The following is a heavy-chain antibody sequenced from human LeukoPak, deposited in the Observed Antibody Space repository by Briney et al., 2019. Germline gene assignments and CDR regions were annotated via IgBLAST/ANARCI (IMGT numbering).Heavy chain of an antibody. J-gene: IGHJ4*02. D-gene: IGHD3-10*01. CDR3: AKLGVRASAGEDY. CDR2: VYGNGDGI. Sequence: GGSLRLSCAASGFDFSTYVMYWVRQAPGKGLEWVSAVYGNGDGISYADSVKGRFTISRDNSKNTLYLQMNSLRPEDTALYYCAKLGVRASAGEDYWGQGTLVPVSS. V-gene: IGHV3-23*01. CDR1: GFDFSTYV.